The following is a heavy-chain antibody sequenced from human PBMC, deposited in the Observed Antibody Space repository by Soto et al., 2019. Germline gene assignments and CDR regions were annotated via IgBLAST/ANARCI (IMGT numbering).Heavy chain of an antibody. D-gene: IGHD1-26*01. Sequence: SETLSLTCTVSGGSISSSSYYWGWIRQPPGKGLEWIGSIYYSGSTNYNPSLRGRVTISVDTSNNQFSLRLSSVTAADMAVYYCAANLWGAVIDHWGKGTLVTVSS. CDR1: GGSISSSSYY. CDR2: IYYSGST. CDR3: AANLWGAVIDH. J-gene: IGHJ4*02. V-gene: IGHV4-39*07.